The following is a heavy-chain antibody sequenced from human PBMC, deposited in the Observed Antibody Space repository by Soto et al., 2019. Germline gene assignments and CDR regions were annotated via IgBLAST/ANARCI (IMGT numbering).Heavy chain of an antibody. Sequence: QVQLVESGGGVVQPGRSLRLSCAASGFTFSSYGMHWVRQAPGKGLEWVAVIWDDGSNKYYADSVKGRFTISRDNSKNKMYRQKHSLRAEDTAVYYCARAGLQYERANWFDPWGQGTLVTVSS. CDR2: IWDDGSNK. V-gene: IGHV3-33*01. CDR3: ARAGLQYERANWFDP. CDR1: GFTFSSYG. D-gene: IGHD4-4*01. J-gene: IGHJ5*02.